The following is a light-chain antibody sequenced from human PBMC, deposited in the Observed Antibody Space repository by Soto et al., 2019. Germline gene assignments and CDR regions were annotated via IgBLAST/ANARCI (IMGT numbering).Light chain of an antibody. CDR3: QQYYSYPRT. CDR2: AAS. CDR1: QGISSY. Sequence: AVRMTQSASSFSASTGDRVTITCRASQGISSYLAWYEQKPGKAHKLLICAASTLQSGVPLRFIGSGSGTDFTPTISCLQSEDFATYYCQQYYSYPRTFGQGTKVEVK. V-gene: IGKV1-8*01. J-gene: IGKJ1*01.